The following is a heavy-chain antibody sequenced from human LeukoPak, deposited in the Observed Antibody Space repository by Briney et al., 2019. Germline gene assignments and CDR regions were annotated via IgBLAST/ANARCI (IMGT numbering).Heavy chain of an antibody. V-gene: IGHV4-34*01. CDR1: CGSVSVYY. J-gene: IGHJ4*02. D-gene: IGHD3-10*01. CDR3: ARGLWGYGSGSSSR. Sequence: SETQSLAYPVYCGSVSVYYCGWTRQPPGKWLEWMVEINHSGSTNYNPSLKSRVTMSVDTPKNQFSLKLTSVTAADTAVYYCARGLWGYGSGSSSRWGQGTLVTVSS. CDR2: INHSGST.